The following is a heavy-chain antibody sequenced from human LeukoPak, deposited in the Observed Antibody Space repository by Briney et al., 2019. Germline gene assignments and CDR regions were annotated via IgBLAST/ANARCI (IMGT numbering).Heavy chain of an antibody. CDR3: ARDRIQLWFSRPFYFDY. J-gene: IGHJ4*02. V-gene: IGHV1-69*13. CDR1: GGTFSSYA. Sequence: GASVKVSCKASGGTFSSYAISWVRQAPGQGLEWMGGIIPIFGTANYAQKFQGRVTITADESTSTAYMELSSLRSEDTAVYYCARDRIQLWFSRPFYFDYWGQGTLVTVSS. D-gene: IGHD5-18*01. CDR2: IIPIFGTA.